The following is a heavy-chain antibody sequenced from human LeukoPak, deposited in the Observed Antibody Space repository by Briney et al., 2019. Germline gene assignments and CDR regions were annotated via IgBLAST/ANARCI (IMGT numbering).Heavy chain of an antibody. Sequence: PSETLSLTCTVSGGSISSYYWSWIQQPPGKGLEWIGYIYYSGSTNYNPSLKRRVTISVDTSKNQFSLKLSSVTAADTAVYYCASGGWSYFDYWGQGTLVTVSS. CDR1: GGSISSYY. CDR2: IYYSGST. J-gene: IGHJ4*02. V-gene: IGHV4-59*01. CDR3: ASGGWSYFDY. D-gene: IGHD3-16*01.